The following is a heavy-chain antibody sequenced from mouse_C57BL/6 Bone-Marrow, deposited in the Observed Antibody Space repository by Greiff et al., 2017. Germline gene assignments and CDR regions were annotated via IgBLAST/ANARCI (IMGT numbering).Heavy chain of an antibody. V-gene: IGHV1-54*01. Sequence: QVQLKESGAELVRPGTSVTVSCKASGYAFTNYLLEWLKQRPGQGLEWILVINPGSGGTNYTEQFKGKATLTADKSSSTAYMQLSSLTSEDSAVYFCARGGLRRMDYWGQGTSVTVYS. CDR3: ARGGLRRMDY. CDR2: INPGSGGT. D-gene: IGHD2-4*01. CDR1: GYAFTNYL. J-gene: IGHJ4*01.